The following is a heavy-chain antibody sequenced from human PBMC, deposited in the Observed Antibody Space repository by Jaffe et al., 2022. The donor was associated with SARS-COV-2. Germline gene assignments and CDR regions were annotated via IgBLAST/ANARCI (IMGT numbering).Heavy chain of an antibody. J-gene: IGHJ4*02. CDR2: ISHDGSVI. D-gene: IGHD2-2*01. Sequence: QVQLVESGGGVVQPGKSLRLSCAASGFTLSPYAMQWVRQAPGKGLEWVALISHDGSVIHHADSVRGRFTISRDNSENKIYLQMDSLRTEDTAVYYCARDYDLGTAARGYFDYWGQGALVTVSA. CDR1: GFTLSPYA. V-gene: IGHV3-30-3*01. CDR3: ARDYDLGTAARGYFDY.